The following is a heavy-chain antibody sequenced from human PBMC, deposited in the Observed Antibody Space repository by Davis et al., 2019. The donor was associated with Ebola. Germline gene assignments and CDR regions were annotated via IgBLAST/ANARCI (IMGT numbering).Heavy chain of an antibody. V-gene: IGHV3-53*05. CDR3: ARDVVVVVPAAIYYYYYYMDV. CDR2: IYSGGTT. D-gene: IGHD2-2*01. Sequence: GGSLRLSCAASGFSVSSDYMTWVRQAPGKGLEWVSIIYSGGTTYYADSVKGRFTISRDNSKNTLYLQINSLRAEDTAVYYCARDVVVVVPAAIYYYYYYMDVWGKGTTVTVSS. CDR1: GFSVSSDY. J-gene: IGHJ6*03.